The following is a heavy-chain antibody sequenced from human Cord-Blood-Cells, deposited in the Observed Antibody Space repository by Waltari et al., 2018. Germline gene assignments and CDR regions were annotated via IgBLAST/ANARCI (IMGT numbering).Heavy chain of an antibody. Sequence: QVQLVQSGAEVKKPGSSVKVSCKASGGTFSSYTIRWVRQAPGQGLEWMGRIIPSLGIANYAQKFQGRVTITADKSTSTAYMELSSLRSEDTDMYYCAREDSSSWYYFDYWGQGTLVTVSS. D-gene: IGHD6-13*01. CDR1: GGTFSSYT. CDR3: AREDSSSWYYFDY. J-gene: IGHJ4*02. V-gene: IGHV1-69*08. CDR2: IIPSLGIA.